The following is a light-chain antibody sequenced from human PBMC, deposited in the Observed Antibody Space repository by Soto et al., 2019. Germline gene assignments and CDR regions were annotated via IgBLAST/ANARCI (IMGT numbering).Light chain of an antibody. CDR2: GAS. J-gene: IGKJ4*01. CDR3: QQYGSSPLT. Sequence: EIVLTQSPGTLSLSPGERATLSCRASQSVSSSYLAWYQQKPGQAPILLIHGASSRATGIPDGFSGSGSGTDFTLTISRLEPEDFAVYYCQQYGSSPLTFGGGTKVDIK. CDR1: QSVSSSY. V-gene: IGKV3-20*01.